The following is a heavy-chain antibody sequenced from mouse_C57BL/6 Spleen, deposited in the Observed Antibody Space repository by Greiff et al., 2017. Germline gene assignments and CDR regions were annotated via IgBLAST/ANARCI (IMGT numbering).Heavy chain of an antibody. CDR1: GYSITSGYY. Sequence: EVQLQQSGPGLVKPSQSLSLTCSVTGYSITSGYYWNWIRQFPGNKLEWMGYISYDGSNNYNPSLKNRISITRDTSKNQFFLTLNSVTTEDTATYYCARRVYYDYEAWFAYWGQGTLVTVSA. CDR3: ARRVYYDYEAWFAY. V-gene: IGHV3-6*01. CDR2: ISYDGSN. D-gene: IGHD2-4*01. J-gene: IGHJ3*01.